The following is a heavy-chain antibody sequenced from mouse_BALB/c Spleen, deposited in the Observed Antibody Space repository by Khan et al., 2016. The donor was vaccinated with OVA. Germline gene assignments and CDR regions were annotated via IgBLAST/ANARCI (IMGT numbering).Heavy chain of an antibody. CDR2: ISSDSNTI. CDR3: ATSYFYGYYFDY. V-gene: IGHV5-17*02. Sequence: VESGGSRKLSCAASGFTFTSYGMHWIRQAPEKGLEWVAYISSDSNTIYYAVTVKGRFTISRDNPKNTLFLQMTSLRSGDTAMYFCATSYFYGYYFDYWGQGTTLTVSS. D-gene: IGHD1-1*01. CDR1: GFTFTSYG. J-gene: IGHJ2*01.